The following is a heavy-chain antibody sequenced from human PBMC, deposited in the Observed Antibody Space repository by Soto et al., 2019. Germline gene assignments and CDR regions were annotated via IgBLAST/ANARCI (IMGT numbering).Heavy chain of an antibody. CDR3: AGDTVTVTTIFDX. V-gene: IGHV3-23*01. J-gene: IGHJ4*02. D-gene: IGHD4-17*01. CDR2: ISCSGGST. Sequence: PGGSLRLSFAASGFTFSSYAMSWVRQAPGKGLEWVSSISCSGGSTYYADSVKVRFTISRDNSKKTLYLQMKSLRAEDTAVYYCAGDTVTVTTIFDXWGQGTLVTVSX. CDR1: GFTFSSYA.